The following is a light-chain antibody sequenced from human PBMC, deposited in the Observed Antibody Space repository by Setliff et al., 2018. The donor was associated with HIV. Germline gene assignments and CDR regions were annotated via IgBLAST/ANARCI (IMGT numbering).Light chain of an antibody. CDR2: DVT. J-gene: IGLJ1*01. V-gene: IGLV2-11*01. Sequence: QSALTQPRSVSGSPGQSVTISCTGTSSDVGAYNFVSWYQQHPGKAPKLMIYDVTKRPSGVPDRFSGSKSGNTASLTISGLQSEDEADYYCCSYADSYTSLYVFGTGTKVTVL. CDR1: SSDVGAYNF. CDR3: CSYADSYTSLYV.